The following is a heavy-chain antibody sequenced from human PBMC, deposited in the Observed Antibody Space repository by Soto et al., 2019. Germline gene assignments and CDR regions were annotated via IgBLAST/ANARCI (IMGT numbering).Heavy chain of an antibody. CDR2: ISSSSSTI. D-gene: IGHD3-9*01. J-gene: IGHJ6*02. CDR1: GFTFSSYS. Sequence: GSLRLSCAASGFTFSSYSMNWVRQAPGKGLEWVSYISSSSSTIYYADSVKGRFTISRDNAKNSLYLQMNSLRDEDTAVYYCAGLYYDILTGYFSDSGYYGMDVWGQGTTVTVSS. CDR3: AGLYYDILTGYFSDSGYYGMDV. V-gene: IGHV3-48*02.